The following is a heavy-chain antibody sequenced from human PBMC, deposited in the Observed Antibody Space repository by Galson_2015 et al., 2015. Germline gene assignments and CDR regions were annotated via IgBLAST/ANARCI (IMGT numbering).Heavy chain of an antibody. Sequence: SLRLSCAASGFTFSSYAMSWVRQAPGKGLEWVSAISGSGGSTYSADSVKGRFTISRDNSKNPLYLQMNSLRAEDKAVYYCAKDLSGYSGYEYAFDIWGQGTMVTVSS. CDR2: ISGSGGST. J-gene: IGHJ3*02. CDR3: AKDLSGYSGYEYAFDI. CDR1: GFTFSSYA. V-gene: IGHV3-23*01. D-gene: IGHD5-12*01.